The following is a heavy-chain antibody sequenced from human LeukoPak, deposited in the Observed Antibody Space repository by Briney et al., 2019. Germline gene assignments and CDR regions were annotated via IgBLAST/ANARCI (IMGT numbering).Heavy chain of an antibody. Sequence: ASVKVSCKASGYTFTSYGISRVRQAPGQGLEWMGWISAYNGNTNYAQKLQGRVTMTTDTSTSTAYMELRSLRSDDTAVYYCARFWGWNDVGYFDYWGQGTLVTVSS. D-gene: IGHD1-1*01. CDR3: ARFWGWNDVGYFDY. CDR2: ISAYNGNT. CDR1: GYTFTSYG. J-gene: IGHJ4*02. V-gene: IGHV1-18*01.